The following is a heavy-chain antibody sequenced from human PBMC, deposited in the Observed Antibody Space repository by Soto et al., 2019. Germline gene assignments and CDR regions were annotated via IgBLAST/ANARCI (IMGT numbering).Heavy chain of an antibody. Sequence: SGPTLVNPTQTLTLTCTFSGFSLSTSGVGVGWIRQPPGKALEWLALIYWDDDKRYSPSLKSRLTITKDTSKNQVVLTMTNMDPVDTATYYCANSRSDYVPAKGGYDFWSGYYWGPFDYWGQGTLVTVSS. CDR3: ANSRSDYVPAKGGYDFWSGYYWGPFDY. V-gene: IGHV2-5*02. CDR2: IYWDDDK. CDR1: GFSLSTSGVG. D-gene: IGHD3-3*01. J-gene: IGHJ4*02.